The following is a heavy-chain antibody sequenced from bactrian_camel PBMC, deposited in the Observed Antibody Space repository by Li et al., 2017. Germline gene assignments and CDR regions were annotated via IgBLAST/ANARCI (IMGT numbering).Heavy chain of an antibody. J-gene: IGHJ4*01. CDR2: IRTGGGPT. D-gene: IGHD1*01. V-gene: IGHV3S1*01. CDR3: AATSATSWNLNPSNYNY. CDR1: GYIFNSHC. Sequence: HVQLVESGGASVQAGGSLRLSCAASGYIFNSHCMAWFRQLPGKEREGVAAIRTGGGPTFYSDSVKGRFTITLDNVSKTLSLQMNNLQLEDTAIYYCAATSATSWNLNPSNYNYWGQGTQVTVS.